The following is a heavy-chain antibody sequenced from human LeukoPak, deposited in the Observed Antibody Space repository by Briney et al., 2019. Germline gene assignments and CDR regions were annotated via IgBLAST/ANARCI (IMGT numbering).Heavy chain of an antibody. J-gene: IGHJ4*02. D-gene: IGHD1-26*01. CDR3: ATALKWDQHFYY. CDR2: IKSNSDGGTE. Sequence: GGSLTLSCAVSGFTFSDAWMTWVRLAPGKGLEWVGRIKSNSDGGTEEYAAPVKAIFRISRDDSKTTLYLSVDSLKTAYTAIYYGATALKWDQHFYYRGQRNLFTVSS. V-gene: IGHV3-15*01. CDR1: GFTFSDAW.